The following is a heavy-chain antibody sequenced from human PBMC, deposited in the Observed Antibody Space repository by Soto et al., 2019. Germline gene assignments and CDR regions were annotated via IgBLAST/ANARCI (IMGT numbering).Heavy chain of an antibody. D-gene: IGHD4-17*01. CDR3: ASNADGDYYYYGMDV. Sequence: QVQLVQSGAEVKKPGASVKVSCKASGYTFTSYGISWVRQAPGQGLEWMGWISAYNGNTNYAQKRQGRVTMTTDTSTSTAYMELRSLRSDDTAVYYCASNADGDYYYYGMDVWGQGTTVTVSS. V-gene: IGHV1-18*01. J-gene: IGHJ6*02. CDR1: GYTFTSYG. CDR2: ISAYNGNT.